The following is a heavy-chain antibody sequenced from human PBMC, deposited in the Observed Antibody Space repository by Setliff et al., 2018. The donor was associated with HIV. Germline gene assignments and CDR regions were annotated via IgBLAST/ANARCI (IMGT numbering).Heavy chain of an antibody. V-gene: IGHV4-59*04. CDR1: GGSFSGYY. J-gene: IGHJ4*02. Sequence: SETLSLTCAVYGGSFSGYYWSWIRQPPGKGLEWSGYIYYRGSTYYNPSLKSRVTISVDTSKNQLSLKLTSVTAADTAVYFCAGDYAGSGRPFDYWGQGTLVTVSS. CDR3: AGDYAGSGRPFDY. D-gene: IGHD4-17*01. CDR2: IYYRGST.